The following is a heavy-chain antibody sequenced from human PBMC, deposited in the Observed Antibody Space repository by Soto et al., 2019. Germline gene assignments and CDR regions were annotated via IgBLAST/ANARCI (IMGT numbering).Heavy chain of an antibody. CDR1: GFTFSSYA. Sequence: PGGSLRLSCAASGFTFSSYAMHWVRQAPGKGLEWVAVISYDGSNKYYADSVKGRFTISRDNSKNTLYLQMNSLRAEDTAVYYCARDSPGYYDFWSGRSWFDPWGQGTLVTVSS. J-gene: IGHJ5*02. V-gene: IGHV3-30-3*01. CDR3: ARDSPGYYDFWSGRSWFDP. D-gene: IGHD3-3*01. CDR2: ISYDGSNK.